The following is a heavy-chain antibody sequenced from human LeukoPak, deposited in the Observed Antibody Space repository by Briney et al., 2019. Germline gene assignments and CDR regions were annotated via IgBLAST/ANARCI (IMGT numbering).Heavy chain of an antibody. J-gene: IGHJ4*02. CDR2: INAGDGNT. V-gene: IGHV1-3*01. Sequence: GASVKVSCKASGYTFTSYAMHWVRQAPGQRLERMGWINAGDGNTKYSQKFQGRVTITRDASASTAYMELSSLRSEDTAVYYCARGDYYGSGSSCDYWGQGTLVTVSS. D-gene: IGHD3-10*01. CDR3: ARGDYYGSGSSCDY. CDR1: GYTFTSYA.